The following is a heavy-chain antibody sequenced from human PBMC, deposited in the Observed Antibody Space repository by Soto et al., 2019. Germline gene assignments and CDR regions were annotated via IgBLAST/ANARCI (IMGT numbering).Heavy chain of an antibody. CDR2: ISWNSGSI. J-gene: IGHJ4*02. CDR1: GFTFDDYA. CDR3: AKDFYDSSVCIDY. V-gene: IGHV3-9*01. Sequence: PGVSLRLSCAASGFTFDDYAMHWVRQAPGKGLEWVSGISWNSGSIGYADSVKGRFTISRDNAKNSLYLQMNSLRAEDTALYYCAKDFYDSSVCIDYWGQGTLVTVSS. D-gene: IGHD3-22*01.